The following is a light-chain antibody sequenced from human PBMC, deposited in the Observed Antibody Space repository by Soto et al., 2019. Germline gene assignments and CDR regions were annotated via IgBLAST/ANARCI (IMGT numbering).Light chain of an antibody. Sequence: EIVLTQSPATLSLSPGERATLSCRASQSVTSNYLAWYQQKPGQAPRLLIDGASSRATAIPDRVSGSGSGTDFTLTISRLEPEELAVYHCHQYCDSPHTFGQGTKVEIK. CDR1: QSVTSNY. CDR2: GAS. CDR3: HQYCDSPHT. J-gene: IGKJ1*01. V-gene: IGKV3-20*01.